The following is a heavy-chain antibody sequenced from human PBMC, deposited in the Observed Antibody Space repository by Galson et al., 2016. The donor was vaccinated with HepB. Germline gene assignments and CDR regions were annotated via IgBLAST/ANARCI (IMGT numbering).Heavy chain of an antibody. CDR1: GGSISSYY. CDR3: ARRRGGDAFDI. CDR2: IYYSGST. J-gene: IGHJ3*02. V-gene: IGHV4-59*08. Sequence: SETLSLTCTVSGGSISSYYWSWIRQPPGKGLEWIGYIYYSGSTNYNPSLKSRFTISVDTSKNQFPLKLSSVTAADTAVYYCARRRGGDAFDIWGQGTMVTVSS. D-gene: IGHD2-15*01.